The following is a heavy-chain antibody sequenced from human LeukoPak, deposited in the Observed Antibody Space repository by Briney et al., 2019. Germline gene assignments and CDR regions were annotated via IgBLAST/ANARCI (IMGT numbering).Heavy chain of an antibody. CDR1: GFTFGTFA. V-gene: IGHV3-30*04. J-gene: IGHJ4*02. CDR3: AKENRRGVIISLFDY. CDR2: ISYDERQE. D-gene: IGHD3-10*01. Sequence: PGGSLRLSCAASGFTFGTFAMHWVRQAPGKGLEWVAIISYDERQEYYADSVKGRFTISRDNSKNTLYLRMNSLRAEDTAVYYCAKENRRGVIISLFDYWGQGTLVTVSS.